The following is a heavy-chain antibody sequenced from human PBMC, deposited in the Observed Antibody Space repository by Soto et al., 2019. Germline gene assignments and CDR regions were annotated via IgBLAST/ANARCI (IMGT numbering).Heavy chain of an antibody. CDR1: GFTFSSYS. V-gene: IGHV3-21*01. J-gene: IGHJ6*03. CDR2: ISSSSSYI. CDR3: ARARTHAPNWNDFYYYYYYYYMDV. D-gene: IGHD1-20*01. Sequence: EVQLVESGGGLVKPGGSLRLSCAASGFTFSSYSMNWVRQAPGKGLEWVSSISSSSSYIYYADSVKGRFTISRDNAKNSLYLQMNSLRAEDTAVYYCARARTHAPNWNDFYYYYYYYYMDVWGKGTTVTVSS.